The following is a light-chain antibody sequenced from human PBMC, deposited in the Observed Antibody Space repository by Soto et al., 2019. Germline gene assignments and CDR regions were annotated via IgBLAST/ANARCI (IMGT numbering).Light chain of an antibody. CDR2: AAS. V-gene: IGKV1-39*01. CDR1: QNICRQ. J-gene: IGKJ4*01. Sequence: IQIDQAPFFLSGFVGSKINITLPGRQNICRQLNWYQQKPGKAPKLLIYAASSLQSGVPSRFSGTGSGTDFTLTISSLQPEDFATYYCQQSYSTPPLTFGGGTKVEIK. CDR3: QQSYSTPPLT.